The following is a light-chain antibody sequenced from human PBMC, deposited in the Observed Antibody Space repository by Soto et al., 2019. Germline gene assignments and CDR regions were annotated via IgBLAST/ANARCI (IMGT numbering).Light chain of an antibody. Sequence: EIVLTQSPATLSLSPGERATLSCRASQSVSSYLAWYQQKPGQAPRLLIYDASNWAAGIAARFSGSGSVTDFTLTISSLEPEDFAVYYCQQRSNWPITFGQGTRLEIK. CDR3: QQRSNWPIT. J-gene: IGKJ5*01. CDR2: DAS. V-gene: IGKV3-11*01. CDR1: QSVSSY.